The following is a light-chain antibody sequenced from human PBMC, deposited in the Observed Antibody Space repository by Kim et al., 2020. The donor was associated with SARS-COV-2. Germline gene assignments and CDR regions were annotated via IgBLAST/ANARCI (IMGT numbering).Light chain of an antibody. V-gene: IGKV3-15*01. CDR1: QGISTN. CDR2: GAS. CDR3: QQYNDWPYT. J-gene: IGKJ2*01. Sequence: SVSPGDRATLPCRASQGISTNLAWYQQKPGQAPRLLMYGASTRATGIPARFSGSGSGTEFTLTISSLQSEDFAVYSCQQYNDWPYTFGQGTKLEI.